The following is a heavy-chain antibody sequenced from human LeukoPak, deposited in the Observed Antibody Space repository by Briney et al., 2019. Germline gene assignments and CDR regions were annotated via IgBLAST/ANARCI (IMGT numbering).Heavy chain of an antibody. CDR2: IYHSGST. CDR3: ARGHSSVVTAIPYYFDF. V-gene: IGHV4-34*01. D-gene: IGHD2-21*02. J-gene: IGHJ4*02. CDR1: GGSFSGYY. Sequence: SETLSLTCAVYGGSFSGYYWSWIRQPPGKGLEWIGEIYHSGSTNYNPSLKSRVTISVDTSKNQFSLKLSSVTAADMAAYYCARGHSSVVTAIPYYFDFWGQGTLVTVSS.